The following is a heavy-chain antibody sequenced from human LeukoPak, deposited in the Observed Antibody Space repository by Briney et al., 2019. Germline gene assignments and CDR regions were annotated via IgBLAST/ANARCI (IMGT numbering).Heavy chain of an antibody. CDR3: ARDRLRATAAGISTLDY. CDR2: ISTYNGNT. CDR1: GYTFFSYG. V-gene: IGHV1-18*01. J-gene: IGHJ4*02. Sequence: ASVKVSCKASGYTFFSYGISWVRQAPGPGLEWMGWISTYNGNTNYAQKLQGRVTMTTDTSTSTAYMELRSLISDDTAVYYCARDRLRATAAGISTLDYWGQGTLVTVSS. D-gene: IGHD6-13*01.